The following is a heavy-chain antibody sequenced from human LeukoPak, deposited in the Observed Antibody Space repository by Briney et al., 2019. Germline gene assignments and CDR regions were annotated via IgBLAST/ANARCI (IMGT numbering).Heavy chain of an antibody. J-gene: IGHJ6*02. CDR2: INHSGST. V-gene: IGHV4-34*01. Sequence: SETLSLTCAVYGGSFSSYYWSWIRQPPGKGLEWIGEINHSGSTNYNPSLKSRVTISVDTSKNQFSLKLSSVTAADTAVYYCVSSPRYSSSWYRESYYYGMGVWGQGTTVTVSS. D-gene: IGHD6-13*01. CDR1: GGSFSSYY. CDR3: VSSPRYSSSWYRESYYYGMGV.